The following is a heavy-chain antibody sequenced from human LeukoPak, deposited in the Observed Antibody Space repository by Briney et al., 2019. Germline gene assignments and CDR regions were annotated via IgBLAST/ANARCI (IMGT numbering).Heavy chain of an antibody. Sequence: ASVKVSCKASGYTFTGYYMHWVRQAPGQGLEWMGWINPNSGGTNYAQKFQGRVTMTRDTSISKAYMELSRLRSDDTAVYYCARKEQWLVRYSYWGRGTLVTVSS. D-gene: IGHD6-19*01. CDR3: ARKEQWLVRYSY. J-gene: IGHJ4*02. V-gene: IGHV1-2*02. CDR2: INPNSGGT. CDR1: GYTFTGYY.